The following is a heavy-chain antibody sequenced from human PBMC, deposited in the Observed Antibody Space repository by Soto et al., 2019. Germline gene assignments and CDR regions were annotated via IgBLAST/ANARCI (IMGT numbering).Heavy chain of an antibody. D-gene: IGHD2-15*01. CDR3: ASVYCSGGSCYLGFGWYYYYMDV. CDR2: ISAYNGNT. CDR1: GYTFTSYG. Sequence: QVQLVQSGAEVKKPGASVKVSCKASGYTFTSYGISWVRQAPGQGLEWMGWISAYNGNTNYAQKLQGRVTMTTDTSTSTAYMELRSLRSDDTAVYYCASVYCSGGSCYLGFGWYYYYMDVWGKGTTVTVSS. J-gene: IGHJ6*03. V-gene: IGHV1-18*01.